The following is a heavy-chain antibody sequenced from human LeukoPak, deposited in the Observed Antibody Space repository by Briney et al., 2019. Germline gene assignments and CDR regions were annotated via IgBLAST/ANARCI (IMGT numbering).Heavy chain of an antibody. V-gene: IGHV3-30-3*01. J-gene: IGHJ3*02. CDR1: GFTFSSYA. D-gene: IGHD2-21*01. CDR3: ARDPGSYCGGDCYSDDAFDI. Sequence: PGGSLRLSCAASGFTFSSYAMHWVRQAPGKGLEWVAVISYDGSNKYYADSVKGRFTTSRDNSKNTLYLQMNSLRAEDTAVYYCARDPGSYCGGDCYSDDAFDIWGQGTVVTVSS. CDR2: ISYDGSNK.